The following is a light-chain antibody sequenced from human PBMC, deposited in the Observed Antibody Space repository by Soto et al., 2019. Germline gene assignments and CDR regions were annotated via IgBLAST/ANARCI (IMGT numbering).Light chain of an antibody. J-gene: IGKJ2*01. CDR3: QQYNSYSIT. CDR1: QSISSW. V-gene: IGKV1-5*01. Sequence: DIQMTQSPSTLSASVGDRVTITCRASQSISSWLAWYQQKPGKAPKLLIYDASSLESGVPSRFSGSGSGTEFTLTISSLQPDDFATYYGQQYNSYSITFGHGTKLEIK. CDR2: DAS.